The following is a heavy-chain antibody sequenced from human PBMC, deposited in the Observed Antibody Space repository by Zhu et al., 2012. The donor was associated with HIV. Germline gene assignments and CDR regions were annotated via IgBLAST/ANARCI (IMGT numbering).Heavy chain of an antibody. CDR2: IYHSGST. CDR1: GYSISSGYY. D-gene: IGHD1-26*01. J-gene: IGHJ5*02. CDR3: ARVGGNWFDP. Sequence: QVQLQESGPGLVKPSETLSLTCAVSGYSISSGYYWGWIRQPPGKGLEWIGSIYHSGSTYYNPSLKSRVTISVDTSKNQFSLKLSSVTAADTAVYYCARVGGNWFDPGAREPWSPSPX. V-gene: IGHV4-38-2*01.